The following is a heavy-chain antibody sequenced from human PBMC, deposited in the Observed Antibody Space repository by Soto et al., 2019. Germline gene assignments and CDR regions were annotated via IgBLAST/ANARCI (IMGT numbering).Heavy chain of an antibody. J-gene: IGHJ4*02. CDR3: ARDPPLSSIVGVGVDDF. Sequence: EVQLVESGGGLVKPGGSLRLSCAASGFSFSSYNMNWVRQAPGKGLEWVSSISSLSTYTNSADSVKGRFTISRDNDKNSLYLQMDSLRVEDTAVYYCARDPPLSSIVGVGVDDFWGQGTLVTVSS. CDR1: GFSFSSYN. V-gene: IGHV3-21*02. D-gene: IGHD3-3*01. CDR2: ISSLSTYT.